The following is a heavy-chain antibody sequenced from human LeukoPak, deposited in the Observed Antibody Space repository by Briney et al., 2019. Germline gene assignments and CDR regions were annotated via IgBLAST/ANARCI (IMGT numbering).Heavy chain of an antibody. Sequence: PGGCLRLSCAASGFTFSKFPMGWVRQAPGRGLEWVSAISASGDVTFYADSLRGRFTISRDNSKSTLYLQMNGLRAEDTAIFYCAKSLFTSATGTGRAFHIWGQGTRVTVSS. CDR1: GFTFSKFP. CDR2: ISASGDVT. V-gene: IGHV3-23*01. D-gene: IGHD1-1*01. CDR3: AKSLFTSATGTGRAFHI. J-gene: IGHJ3*02.